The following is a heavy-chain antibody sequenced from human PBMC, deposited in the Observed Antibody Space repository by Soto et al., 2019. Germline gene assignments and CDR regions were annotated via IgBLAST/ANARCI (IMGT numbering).Heavy chain of an antibody. J-gene: IGHJ6*04. CDR2: IYYSGNT. V-gene: IGHV4-31*03. Sequence: SETLSLTCTVSCGSIRSGGYYWSWVRQNPRRGLEWIGNIYYSGNTYYNPSLKSRLTISVDTSKNQFSLNLSSVTAADTAVYYCARDRLMATAGTARHYFGLDVWGKGTTVTVSS. CDR1: CGSIRSGGYY. D-gene: IGHD5-18*01. CDR3: ARDRLMATAGTARHYFGLDV.